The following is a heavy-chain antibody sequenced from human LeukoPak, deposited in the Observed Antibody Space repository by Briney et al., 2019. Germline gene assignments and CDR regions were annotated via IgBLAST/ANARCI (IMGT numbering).Heavy chain of an antibody. CDR3: ARSGLGSRYYFGMDV. CDR2: IYYSGST. V-gene: IGHV4-59*01. Sequence: KPSETLSLTCTVSGGSISSYYWSWIRQPPGGGLEWIGYIYYSGSTNYNPSLKRRVTISLDTSKSQFSLKLRSVTAADTAVYYCARSGLGSRYYFGMDVWGQGTTVTVSS. D-gene: IGHD5-12*01. J-gene: IGHJ6*02. CDR1: GGSISSYY.